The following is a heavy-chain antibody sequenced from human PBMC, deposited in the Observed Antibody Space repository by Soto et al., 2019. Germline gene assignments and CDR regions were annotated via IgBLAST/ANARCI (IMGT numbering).Heavy chain of an antibody. CDR3: ARGPSGDKVDY. J-gene: IGHJ4*02. Sequence: QVQLQESGPGLVEPSQTLSLTCTVSGDSISNGYYTWSWIRQPPGKDLEWIGHIYNSVNTYSNPSLNSRVTISADTSNNQFSLKLSSVTAADTAVYYCARGPSGDKVDYWGQGTLVTVSS. D-gene: IGHD3-10*01. CDR1: GDSISNGYYT. V-gene: IGHV4-30-4*01. CDR2: IYNSVNT.